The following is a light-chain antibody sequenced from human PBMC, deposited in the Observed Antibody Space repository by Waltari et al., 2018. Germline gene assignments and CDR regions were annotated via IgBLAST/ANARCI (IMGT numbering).Light chain of an antibody. J-gene: IGKJ4*01. Sequence: DIVLTHSPGTLSLFPGERATLSCRATQSVSSNYLAWYQQKPGQAPRLLIYDASNRATVLPDRFSGSGSGTDFTLTISRLEPEDVAVYYCQQYGSSPLTFGGGTKVEIK. CDR1: QSVSSNY. CDR3: QQYGSSPLT. CDR2: DAS. V-gene: IGKV3-20*01.